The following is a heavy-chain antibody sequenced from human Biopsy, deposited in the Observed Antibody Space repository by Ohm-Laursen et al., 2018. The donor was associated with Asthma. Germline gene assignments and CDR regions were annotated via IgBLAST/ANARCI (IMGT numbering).Heavy chain of an antibody. J-gene: IGHJ4*02. CDR2: MNPNNGNT. CDR1: GYTFTSYD. D-gene: IGHD3-16*01. Sequence: GSSVKVSCNASGYTFTSYDINWVRQATGQGLEWMGWMNPNNGNTGYPQNFQGRVTMTRDTSIGTAYMELSSLRSEDTAVYYCTRWSLRVRDTPNDYWGQGTLVTVSS. V-gene: IGHV1-8*01. CDR3: TRWSLRVRDTPNDY.